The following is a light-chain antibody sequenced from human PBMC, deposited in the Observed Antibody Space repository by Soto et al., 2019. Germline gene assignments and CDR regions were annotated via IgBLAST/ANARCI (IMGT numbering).Light chain of an antibody. CDR1: QRVLYSSSNKNY. J-gene: IGKJ1*01. CDR3: QQYCSSPWT. Sequence: DIVMTQSPDSLAVSLGERATINCKSSQRVLYSSSNKNYLAWYQQKPGQPPKLLIYWASTRESGVPDRFSGSGSGTDFTLTISSLQAKDVAVYYCQQYCSSPWTFGQGTKVEIK. V-gene: IGKV4-1*01. CDR2: WAS.